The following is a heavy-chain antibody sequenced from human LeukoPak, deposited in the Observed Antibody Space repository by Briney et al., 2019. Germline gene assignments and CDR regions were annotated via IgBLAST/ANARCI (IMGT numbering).Heavy chain of an antibody. V-gene: IGHV3-23*01. CDR2: ISGSGGST. CDR1: GFTFSSYA. Sequence: GGSLRLSCAASGFTFSSYAMSWVRQAPGKGLEWVSAISGSGGSTYYADSVKGRFTISRDNSKNTLYLQMNSLRAEDTAVYYCASGTGSYYSYYFDYWGQGTLVTVSS. D-gene: IGHD3-10*01. J-gene: IGHJ4*02. CDR3: ASGTGSYYSYYFDY.